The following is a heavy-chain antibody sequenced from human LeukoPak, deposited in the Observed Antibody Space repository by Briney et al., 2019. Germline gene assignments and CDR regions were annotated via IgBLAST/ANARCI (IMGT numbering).Heavy chain of an antibody. CDR1: GYTFTDYY. V-gene: IGHV1-2*02. CDR3: AITMIVVVITEEDAFDI. J-gene: IGHJ3*02. Sequence: ASVKVSCKASGYTFTDYYMHWVRQAPGQGLEWMGWINPNSGGTNYAQKFQGRVTMTRDTSISTAYMELSRLRSDDTAVYYCAITMIVVVITEEDAFDIWGQGTMVTVSS. D-gene: IGHD3-22*01. CDR2: INPNSGGT.